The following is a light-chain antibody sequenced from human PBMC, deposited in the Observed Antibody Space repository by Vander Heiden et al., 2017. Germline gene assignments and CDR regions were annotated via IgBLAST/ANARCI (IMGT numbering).Light chain of an antibody. CDR3: QHYGSF. CDR2: GAS. J-gene: IGKJ4*01. CDR1: QSVSSSY. Sequence: EIVLTQSPGTLSLSPGERATLSCRASQSVSSSYLAWYQQKPGQAPRLLIYGASSRATGIPDRFSGSGSGTDFTLTISRLEPEDFAVYYCQHYGSFFGGGTKVEIK. V-gene: IGKV3-20*01.